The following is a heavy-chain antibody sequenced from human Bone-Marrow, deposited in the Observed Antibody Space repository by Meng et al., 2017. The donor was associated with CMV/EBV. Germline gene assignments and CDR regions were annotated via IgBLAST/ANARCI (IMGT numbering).Heavy chain of an antibody. CDR3: AKGRRDGYNQGFDY. CDR1: VGTFSSSS. CDR2: IIPMLGIT. J-gene: IGHJ4*02. D-gene: IGHD5-24*01. V-gene: IGHV1-69*04. Sequence: PVGTFSSSSFSWVRQAPGQGLEWMGRIIPMLGITNYARNFQGRVTITADKSTSTVYMDLSSLRSEDTAVYYCAKGRRDGYNQGFDYWGQGTLVTVSS.